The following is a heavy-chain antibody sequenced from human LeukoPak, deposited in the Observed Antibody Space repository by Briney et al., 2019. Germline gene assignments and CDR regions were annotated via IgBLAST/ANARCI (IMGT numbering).Heavy chain of an antibody. J-gene: IGHJ1*01. Sequence: GGSLRLSCAASGFTVSSNYMSWVRQAPGKGLEWVSVIYSGGSTYYADSVKGRFTISRDNAKNSLYLQMNSLRAEDTAVYYCASPRPGYCSSTSCSYAIEYFQHWGQGTLVTVSS. CDR3: ASPRPGYCSSTSCSYAIEYFQH. D-gene: IGHD2-2*01. V-gene: IGHV3-66*01. CDR1: GFTVSSNY. CDR2: IYSGGST.